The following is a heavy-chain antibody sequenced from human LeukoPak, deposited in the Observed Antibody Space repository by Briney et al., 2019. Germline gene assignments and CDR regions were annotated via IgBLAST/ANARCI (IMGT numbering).Heavy chain of an antibody. J-gene: IGHJ4*02. CDR3: ARDLGHSSSDY. V-gene: IGHV1-2*02. D-gene: IGHD6-6*01. CDR2: INPNSGGT. CDR1: GYTFTGYY. Sequence: ASVKVSCKASGYTFTGYYMHWVRQAPGQGLEWMGWINPNSGGTNYEQKFQGRVTMTRDTSISTAYMELSSLRPDDTAVYYCARDLGHSSSDYWGQGTLVTVSS.